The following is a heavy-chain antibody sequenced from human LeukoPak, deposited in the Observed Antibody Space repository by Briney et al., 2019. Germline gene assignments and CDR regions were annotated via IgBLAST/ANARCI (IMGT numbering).Heavy chain of an antibody. J-gene: IGHJ3*02. CDR2: IYYSGST. Sequence: SETLSLTCTVSGDSINSGSYYWVWIRQPPGKGLEWIGSIYYSGSTYYSPSLKSRVTISVDTSKIQFSLRLSSVTAADTAVYYCARMVSNSYGARDAFDIWGQGTMVTVSS. D-gene: IGHD5-18*01. CDR3: ARMVSNSYGARDAFDI. CDR1: GDSINSGSYY. V-gene: IGHV4-39*01.